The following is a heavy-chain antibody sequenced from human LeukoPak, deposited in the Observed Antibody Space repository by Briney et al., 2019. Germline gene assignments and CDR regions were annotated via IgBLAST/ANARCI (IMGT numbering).Heavy chain of an antibody. CDR2: INPNSGGT. CDR3: AIGAIYWQLVH. J-gene: IGHJ4*02. CDR1: GYTFTDYS. D-gene: IGHD6-13*01. Sequence: GASVKVSCKASGYTFTDYSIHWVRQAPGQGLEWMGWINPNSGGTNYVQKFQGRITMTRDTSISTAYMELSRLRSDDTAVYYCAIGAIYWQLVHWGQGTLVTVSS. V-gene: IGHV1-2*02.